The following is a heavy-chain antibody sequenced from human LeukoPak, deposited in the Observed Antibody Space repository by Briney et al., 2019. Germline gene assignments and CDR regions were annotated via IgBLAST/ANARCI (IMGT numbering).Heavy chain of an antibody. V-gene: IGHV3-7*05. CDR2: IKQDGSEK. CDR3: ARVRAYDDYGDYFDY. J-gene: IGHJ4*02. CDR1: GFTFNRHW. Sequence: QPGGSLRLSCEVSGFTFNRHWMIWVRQAPGKGREWVANIKQDGSEKHCVGSVKGRFPISRDNAKNSLYLQMTSLKADDTAVYYCARVRAYDDYGDYFDYWGQGSLVTVSS. D-gene: IGHD4-17*01.